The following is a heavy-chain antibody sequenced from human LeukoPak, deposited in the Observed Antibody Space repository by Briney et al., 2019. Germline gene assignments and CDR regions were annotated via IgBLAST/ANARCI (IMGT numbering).Heavy chain of an antibody. CDR3: ARGGDGLGGDY. CDR1: GGTFISYA. J-gene: IGHJ4*02. CDR2: IIPIFGTA. Sequence: SVRVSCKASGGTFISYAISWVRQAPGQGLEWMGGIIPIFGTANYAQKFQGRVTITADESTSTAYMELSSLRSEDTAVYYCARGGDGLGGDYWGQGTLVTVSS. D-gene: IGHD5-24*01. V-gene: IGHV1-69*13.